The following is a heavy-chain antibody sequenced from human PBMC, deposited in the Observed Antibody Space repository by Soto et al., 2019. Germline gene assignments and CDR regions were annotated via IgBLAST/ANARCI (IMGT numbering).Heavy chain of an antibody. D-gene: IGHD3-3*01. V-gene: IGHV3-7*01. CDR2: IKEDGSDM. Sequence: EVQQVESGGGLVQPGGSLRLSCAASGFTFSSYWTSWVRQAPGKGPEWVANIKEDGSDMYYVDSVKGRFTISRDNAKNSLYLQMNSLRAEDTAVYYCATEVWVYYDFWSGYSDYWGQGTLVTVSS. J-gene: IGHJ4*02. CDR3: ATEVWVYYDFWSGYSDY. CDR1: GFTFSSYW.